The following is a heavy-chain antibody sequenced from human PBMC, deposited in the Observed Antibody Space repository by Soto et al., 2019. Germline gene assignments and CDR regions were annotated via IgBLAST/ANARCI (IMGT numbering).Heavy chain of an antibody. V-gene: IGHV3-15*07. CDR1: SVSNAW. D-gene: IGHD3-3*01. J-gene: IGHJ6*02. Sequence: SVSNAWMNWVRQAPGKGLEWVGRIKSKTDGGTTDYAAPVKGRFTISSDDSKNTLYLQMNSLKTEDTAVYYCTTDSPTYWSGYFHYYYYGLDVWGQGTTVNVSS. CDR3: TTDSPTYWSGYFHYYYYGLDV. CDR2: IKSKTDGGTT.